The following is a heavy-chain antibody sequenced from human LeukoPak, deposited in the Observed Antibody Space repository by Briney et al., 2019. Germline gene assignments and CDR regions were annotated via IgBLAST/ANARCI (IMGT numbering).Heavy chain of an antibody. CDR1: GFTFSSYA. CDR2: ISSNGGST. J-gene: IGHJ6*03. Sequence: GGSLRLSCAASGFTFSSYAMHWVRQAPGKGLEYVSAISSNGGSTYYANSVKGRFTISRDNSKNTLYLQMGSLRAEDMAVYYCARGSGRDYYYYMDVWGKGTTVTVSS. V-gene: IGHV3-64*01. CDR3: ARGSGRDYYYYMDV. D-gene: IGHD3-10*01.